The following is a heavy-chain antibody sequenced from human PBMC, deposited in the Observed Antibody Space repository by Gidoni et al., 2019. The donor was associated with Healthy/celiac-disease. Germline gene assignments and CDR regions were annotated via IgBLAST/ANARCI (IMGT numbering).Heavy chain of an antibody. CDR1: GFTFGDYA. Sequence: EVQLVESGGGLVKPGRSLRLSCTASGFTFGDYAMGWFRQAPGQGLEWVGFIRSKAYGGTTEYAASVKGRFTISRDDSKSIAYLQMNSLKTEDTAVYYCTRLRRKTADYWGQGTLVTVSS. D-gene: IGHD4-17*01. CDR2: IRSKAYGGTT. J-gene: IGHJ4*02. CDR3: TRLRRKTADY. V-gene: IGHV3-49*05.